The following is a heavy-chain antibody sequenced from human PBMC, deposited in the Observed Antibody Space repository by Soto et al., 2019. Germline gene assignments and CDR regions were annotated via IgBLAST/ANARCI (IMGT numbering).Heavy chain of an antibody. J-gene: IGHJ6*02. CDR2: LNYGGRT. CDR3: ARWDFYYGMYA. CDR1: GDSVTSGRYY. Sequence: QVQLQESGPGLVKASETLSLTCSVSGDSVTSGRYYWNRIRQPPGKGLEWIGYLNYGGRTNYDPSLKSRVTISVDTSKNQFSLKVTSVSAADTAVYYCARWDFYYGMYAWGQGTTVTVSS. V-gene: IGHV4-61*01.